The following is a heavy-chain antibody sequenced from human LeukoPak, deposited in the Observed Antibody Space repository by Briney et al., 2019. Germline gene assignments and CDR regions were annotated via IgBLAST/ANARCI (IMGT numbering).Heavy chain of an antibody. CDR1: GFTFSSYG. Sequence: GGSLRLSCAASGFTFSSYGMHWVRQAPGKGLEWVSAISGSGGSTYYADSVKGRFAISRDNSKNTLYLQMNSLRAEDTAVYYCAKEYVLLWFGVPRAFDIWGQGTMVTVSS. CDR3: AKEYVLLWFGVPRAFDI. D-gene: IGHD3-10*01. J-gene: IGHJ3*02. CDR2: ISGSGGST. V-gene: IGHV3-23*01.